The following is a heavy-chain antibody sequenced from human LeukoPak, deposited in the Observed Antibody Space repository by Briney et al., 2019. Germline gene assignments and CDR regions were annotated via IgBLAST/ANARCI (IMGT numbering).Heavy chain of an antibody. Sequence: SETLSLTCTVSGGSISSYYWSWIRQPPGKGLEWIGYMYYSGSTNYNPSLKSRVTISVDTSKNQFSLELSSVTAADTAVYYCARGRSYYYDSSGYPDYWGQGTLVTVSS. CDR1: GGSISSYY. J-gene: IGHJ4*02. D-gene: IGHD3-22*01. CDR3: ARGRSYYYDSSGYPDY. CDR2: MYYSGST. V-gene: IGHV4-59*01.